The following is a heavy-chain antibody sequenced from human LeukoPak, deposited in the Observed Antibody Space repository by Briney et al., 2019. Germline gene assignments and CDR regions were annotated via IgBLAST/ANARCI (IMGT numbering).Heavy chain of an antibody. CDR1: GGTFSTYS. CDR3: ALVRDLTFDY. V-gene: IGHV1-69*05. Sequence: SVKVSCKPSGGTFSTYSITWVRQAPGQGLECMGGMNPTFGSVHYAQKLQGRVTITTDETTSTAYMELSGLTSDDTAVYYCALVRDLTFDYWGQGTLVTVSS. CDR2: MNPTFGSV. D-gene: IGHD6-6*01. J-gene: IGHJ4*02.